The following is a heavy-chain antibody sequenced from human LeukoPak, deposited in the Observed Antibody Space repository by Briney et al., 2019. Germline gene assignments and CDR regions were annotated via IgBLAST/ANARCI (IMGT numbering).Heavy chain of an antibody. CDR3: SPLGI. Sequence: GGSLRLSCAASRFTVSTKYMSWVRQAPGKGLEWVAVISYDGSNKYYTDSVKGRFTISRDNSKNTLYLQMNSLRAEDTAVYYCSPLGIWGQGTMVTVSS. CDR1: RFTVSTKY. J-gene: IGHJ3*02. V-gene: IGHV3-30*03. CDR2: ISYDGSNK.